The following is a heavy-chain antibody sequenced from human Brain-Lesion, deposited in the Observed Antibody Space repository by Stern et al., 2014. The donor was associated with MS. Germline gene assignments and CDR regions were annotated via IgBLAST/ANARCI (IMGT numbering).Heavy chain of an antibody. CDR3: AKDKKDSSGWNLYFYGMDV. J-gene: IGHJ6*02. CDR2: IWVDGTKK. Sequence: VQLVESGGGVVQPGRSLRLSCAVSGFTFSSYGMYWVRQAPGKGLEWVAGIWVDGTKKNYIESVKCRFTISRDNSKNTLSLQMTSLIAEDTAVYYCAKDKKDSSGWNLYFYGMDVWGQGTTVIVSS. CDR1: GFTFSSYG. D-gene: IGHD6-19*01. V-gene: IGHV3-33*06.